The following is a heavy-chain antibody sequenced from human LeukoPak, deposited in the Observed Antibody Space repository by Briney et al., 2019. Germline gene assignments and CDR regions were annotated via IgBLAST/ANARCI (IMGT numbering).Heavy chain of an antibody. V-gene: IGHV3-30*02. CDR3: ARLMVGQAGVGATHFDY. CDR1: GYTFCTYG. D-gene: IGHD1-26*01. Sequence: GGSLRLSCVVSGYTFCTYGMHWVRQAPGKGLEWLTFIRHDGTEKYYADFVKGRFTISRDNSRNTLYLQVNSLGPEDTAVYYCARLMVGQAGVGATHFDYWGQGTLVSVSS. CDR2: IRHDGTEK. J-gene: IGHJ4*02.